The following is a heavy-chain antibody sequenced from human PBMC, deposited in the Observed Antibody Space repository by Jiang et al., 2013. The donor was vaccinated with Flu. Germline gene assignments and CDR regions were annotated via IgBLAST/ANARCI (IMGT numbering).Heavy chain of an antibody. CDR3: ARGRFSHYYYMHV. V-gene: IGHV1-69*01. CDR1: GDTFISYA. Sequence: GAEVKKPASSVKVSCKAFGDTFISYAFSWVRQAPGQGLEWMGGIIPIFSTATYAQKFQGRVTITADEASSTVYMELSSLRSEDTAVYYCARGRFSHYYYMHVWGKGTSVTV. J-gene: IGHJ6*03. D-gene: IGHD1-26*01. CDR2: IIPIFSTA.